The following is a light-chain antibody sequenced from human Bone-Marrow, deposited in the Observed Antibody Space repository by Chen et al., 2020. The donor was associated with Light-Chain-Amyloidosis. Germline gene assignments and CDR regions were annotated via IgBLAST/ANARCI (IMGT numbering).Light chain of an antibody. Sequence: SYVLPQPSSVSSAPGQTATIACGGNNIGSTSVHWYQQTPGQAPLLVVYDDSDRPSGMPERLSGSNSGNTATLTISRVEAGDEADYYCQVWDRSSDRPVFGGGTKLTVL. CDR2: DDS. V-gene: IGLV3-21*02. J-gene: IGLJ3*02. CDR3: QVWDRSSDRPV. CDR1: NIGSTS.